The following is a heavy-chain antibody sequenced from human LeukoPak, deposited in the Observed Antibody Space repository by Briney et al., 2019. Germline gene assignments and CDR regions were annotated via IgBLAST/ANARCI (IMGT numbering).Heavy chain of an antibody. CDR1: GGSFSGYY. CDR3: ARMFSGTYGGIDF. J-gene: IGHJ4*02. CDR2: IYSSGST. V-gene: IGHV4-59*10. D-gene: IGHD1-26*01. Sequence: SETLSLTCAVYGGSFSGYYWSWIRQPAGKGREGIGGIYSSGSTNFNPSLRSRVTMSVDSSKNQFSLQLSSVTAADTAIYYCARMFSGTYGGIDFWGQGTLVTVFS.